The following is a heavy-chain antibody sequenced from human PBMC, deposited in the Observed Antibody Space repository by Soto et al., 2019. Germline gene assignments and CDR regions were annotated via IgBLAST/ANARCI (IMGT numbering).Heavy chain of an antibody. V-gene: IGHV4-61*01. CDR3: AREGGSYYWFYP. D-gene: IGHD1-26*01. CDR2: VYYSGST. Sequence: QVQLQESGPGLVKRSETLSLTCTVSGGSVSSGSYYWSWIRQPPGKGLEWIGYVYYSGSTNYNPSLKSRVTISVDTSKNQFSLKLSSVTAADTAVYYCAREGGSYYWFYPWGQGTLVTVSS. CDR1: GGSVSSGSYY. J-gene: IGHJ5*02.